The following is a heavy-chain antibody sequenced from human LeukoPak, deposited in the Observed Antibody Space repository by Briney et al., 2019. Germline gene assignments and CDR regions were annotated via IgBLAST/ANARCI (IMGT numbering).Heavy chain of an antibody. Sequence: GGSLRLSCAASGFTFSSYWMSWVRQAPGKGLEWVAVISYDGSNKYYADSVKGRFTISRDNSKNTLYLQMNSLRAEDTAVYYCARWGSGWIPGFDYWGQGTLVTVSS. V-gene: IGHV3-30*03. J-gene: IGHJ4*02. CDR1: GFTFSSYW. CDR2: ISYDGSNK. CDR3: ARWGSGWIPGFDY. D-gene: IGHD6-19*01.